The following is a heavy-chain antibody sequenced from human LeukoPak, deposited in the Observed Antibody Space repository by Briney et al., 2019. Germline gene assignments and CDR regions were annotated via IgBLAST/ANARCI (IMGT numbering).Heavy chain of an antibody. D-gene: IGHD7-27*01. V-gene: IGHV4-34*01. CDR3: ARGGELGLYYFDY. CDR1: GVSFSGYY. CDR2: INHSGST. Sequence: SETLSLTCAVYGVSFSGYYWSWIRQPPGKGLEWIGEINHSGSTNYNPSLKSRVTISVDTSKNQFSLKLSSVTAADTAVYYCARGGELGLYYFDYWGQGTLVTVSS. J-gene: IGHJ4*02.